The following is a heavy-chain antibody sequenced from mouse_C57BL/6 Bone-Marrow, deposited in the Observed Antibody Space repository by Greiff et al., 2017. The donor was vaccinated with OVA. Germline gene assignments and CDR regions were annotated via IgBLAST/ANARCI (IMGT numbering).Heavy chain of an antibody. CDR2: INSDGGRT. CDR3: ARHSSYHYARDY. J-gene: IGHJ4*01. D-gene: IGHD1-3*01. CDR1: EYAFPSHD. Sequence: EVQVVESGGGLVQPGASLKLSCESTEYAFPSHDMSWVRKTPEKRLELVADINSDGGRTTYTHTLEGRFIFAGDNTKKTPYLQMSSLRSEDTAVYYCARHSSYHYARDYWGQGTSVTVSS. V-gene: IGHV5-2*01.